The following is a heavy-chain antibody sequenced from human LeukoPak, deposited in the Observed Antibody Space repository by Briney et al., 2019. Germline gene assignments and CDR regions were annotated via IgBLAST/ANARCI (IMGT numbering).Heavy chain of an antibody. Sequence: PSETLSLTCTVSGDSISSSDYWWGWIRQPPGKGLDWIASIHYSGRTHYNPSLQSRVTISVDTSKNQFSLNLNSVTAADTAVYYCARRRGLGSWSFDYWGQGTLVTVSS. D-gene: IGHD2-15*01. CDR3: ARRRGLGSWSFDY. CDR1: GDSISSSDYW. J-gene: IGHJ4*02. CDR2: IHYSGRT. V-gene: IGHV4-39*01.